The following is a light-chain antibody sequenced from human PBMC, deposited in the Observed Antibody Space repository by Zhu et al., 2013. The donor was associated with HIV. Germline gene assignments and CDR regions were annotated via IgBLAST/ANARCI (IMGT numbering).Light chain of an antibody. CDR1: QSVSSY. J-gene: IGKJ1*01. CDR3: QQYGGSSWT. Sequence: EIVLTQSPATLSLSPGERATLSCRASQSVSSYLAWYQQKPGQAPRLLIYDASNRATGIPARFSGSGSGTDFTLSINRLEPEDSALYYCQQYGGSSWTFGQGTKVEIK. CDR2: DAS. V-gene: IGKV3-11*01.